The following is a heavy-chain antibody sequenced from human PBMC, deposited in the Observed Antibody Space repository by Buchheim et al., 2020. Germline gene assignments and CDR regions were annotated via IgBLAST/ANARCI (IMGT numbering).Heavy chain of an antibody. D-gene: IGHD6-13*01. J-gene: IGHJ5*02. CDR3: ARDSIAAAGNNWFDP. V-gene: IGHV3-33*01. CDR2: IWYDGSNK. CDR1: GFTFSSYG. Sequence: QLVESGGGVVQPGRSLRLSCAASGFTFSSYGMHWVRQAPGKGLEWVAVIWYDGSNKYYADSVKGRFTISRDNSKNTLYLQMNSLRAEDTAVYYCARDSIAAAGNNWFDPWGQGTL.